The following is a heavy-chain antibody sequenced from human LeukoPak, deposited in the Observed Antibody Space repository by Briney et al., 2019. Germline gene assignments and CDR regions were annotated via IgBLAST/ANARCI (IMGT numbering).Heavy chain of an antibody. CDR3: AKDGYYDSSGYYYVVSFDY. D-gene: IGHD3-22*01. V-gene: IGHV3-23*01. CDR1: GFTLSSYA. J-gene: IGHJ4*02. Sequence: GGSLRLSCAASGFTLSSYAMSWVRQAPGKGLEWVSAISDTGNTYHADSVKGRFTISRDNSKNTLYLQMNSLRAEDTAVYYCAKDGYYDSSGYYYVVSFDYWGQGTLVTVSS. CDR2: ISDTGNT.